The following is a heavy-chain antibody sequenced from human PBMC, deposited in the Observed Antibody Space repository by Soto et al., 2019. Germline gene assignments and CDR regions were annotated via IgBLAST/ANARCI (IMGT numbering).Heavy chain of an antibody. V-gene: IGHV4-30-4*01. D-gene: IGHD2-2*01. J-gene: IGHJ5*02. Sequence: QVQLQESGPGLVKPSQTLSLTCAVSGDSISSGDYYWSWIRQPPGKGLEWSGYIYYSGGSTYYSPSLRSRVAISMDTSKNQFSLILSAVTAADSAVYYCARAVYCRSASCSNWFDTWGQGTLVTVSS. CDR3: ARAVYCRSASCSNWFDT. CDR1: GDSISSGDYY. CDR2: IYYSGGST.